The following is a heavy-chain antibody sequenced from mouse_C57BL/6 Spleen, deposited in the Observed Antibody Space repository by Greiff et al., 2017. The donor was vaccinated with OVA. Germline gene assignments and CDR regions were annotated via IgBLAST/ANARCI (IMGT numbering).Heavy chain of an antibody. D-gene: IGHD2-3*01. Sequence: EVQLQQSGPELVKPGASVKISCKASGYTFTDYYMNWVKQSHGKSLEWIGDINPNNGGTSYNQKFKGKATLTVDKSSSTAYMELRSLTSEDSAVYYYARSSPDGYYPDYWGKGTTLTVSS. CDR2: INPNNGGT. J-gene: IGHJ2*01. CDR3: ARSSPDGYYPDY. V-gene: IGHV1-26*01. CDR1: GYTFTDYY.